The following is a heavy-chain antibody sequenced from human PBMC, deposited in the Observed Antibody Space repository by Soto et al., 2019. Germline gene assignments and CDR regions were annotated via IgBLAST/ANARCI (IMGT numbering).Heavy chain of an antibody. J-gene: IGHJ3*02. Sequence: QVQLVQSGAEVKKPGASVKVSCKASGYTFTGYYMHWVRQAPGQGLEWMGWINPNSGGTNYAQKFQGWVTMTRDTSSSTAYMELSWLRSDDTAVYYCAREGCSGGSCNDAFDIWGQGTMVTVSS. CDR1: GYTFTGYY. V-gene: IGHV1-2*04. CDR2: INPNSGGT. CDR3: AREGCSGGSCNDAFDI. D-gene: IGHD2-15*01.